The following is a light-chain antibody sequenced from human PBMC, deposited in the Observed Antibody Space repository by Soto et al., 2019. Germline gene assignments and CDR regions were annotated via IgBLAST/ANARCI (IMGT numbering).Light chain of an antibody. CDR1: QSVSSY. Sequence: EIVLTKSPATLSLSPAERATLSCRASQSVSSYLAWYQQKPGQAPRLLIYDASTRATGVPDRFNGSGSGTDFTLTISSLEPEDFAVYYCQQYGVSPDTFGQGTRLEVK. CDR3: QQYGVSPDT. V-gene: IGKV3-20*01. J-gene: IGKJ5*01. CDR2: DAS.